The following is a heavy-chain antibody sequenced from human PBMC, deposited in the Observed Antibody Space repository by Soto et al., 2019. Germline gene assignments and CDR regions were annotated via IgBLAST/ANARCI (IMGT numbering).Heavy chain of an antibody. V-gene: IGHV3-30-3*01. Sequence: GGSLRLSCADSGFTFSSYAMHWVRQAPGMGLEWVAVISYDGSNKYYADSVKGRFSISRDNSRNTLYLQMNSLRAEDTAVYDCARVTITTGWYYHFDCWGQGTLVTVSS. CDR1: GFTFSSYA. CDR2: ISYDGSNK. J-gene: IGHJ4*02. CDR3: ARVTITTGWYYHFDC. D-gene: IGHD6-19*01.